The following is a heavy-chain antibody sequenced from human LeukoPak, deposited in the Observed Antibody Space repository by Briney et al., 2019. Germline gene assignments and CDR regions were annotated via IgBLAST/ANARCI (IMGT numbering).Heavy chain of an antibody. CDR2: INHSGST. Sequence: PSETLSLTCAVYGGSFSGYYWSWIRQPPGKGLEWIGEINHSGSTNYNPSLKSRVTISVDTSKNQFSLELSSVTAADTAVYYCARSLRSRIRFFDYWGQGTLVTVSS. CDR1: GGSFSGYY. D-gene: IGHD3-3*01. CDR3: ARSLRSRIRFFDY. V-gene: IGHV4-34*01. J-gene: IGHJ4*02.